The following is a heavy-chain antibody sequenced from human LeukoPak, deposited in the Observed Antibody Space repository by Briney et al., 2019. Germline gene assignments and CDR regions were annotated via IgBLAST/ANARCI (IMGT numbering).Heavy chain of an antibody. J-gene: IGHJ5*02. V-gene: IGHV3-23*01. CDR3: ANSPTGLSYNWFDP. D-gene: IGHD4-17*01. CDR1: GFTFSSYA. Sequence: QPGGSLRLSCAASGFTFSSYAMSWVRQAPGKGLGWVSAISGSGGSTYYADSVKGRFTISRDNSKNTLYLQMNSLRAEDTAVYYCANSPTGLSYNWFDPWGQGTLVTVSS. CDR2: ISGSGGST.